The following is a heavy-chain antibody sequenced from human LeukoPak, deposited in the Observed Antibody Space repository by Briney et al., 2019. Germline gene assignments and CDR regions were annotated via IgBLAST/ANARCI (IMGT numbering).Heavy chain of an antibody. V-gene: IGHV1-69*01. CDR3: ARGPAEYSGYGVFDY. Sequence: GSSVKVSCKASGGTFSSYAISWVRQAPGQGLEWMGGIIPIFGTANYAQKFQGRATITADESTSTAYMELSSLRSEDTAVYYCARGPAEYSGYGVFDYWGQGTLVTVSS. CDR1: GGTFSSYA. D-gene: IGHD5-12*01. CDR2: IIPIFGTA. J-gene: IGHJ4*02.